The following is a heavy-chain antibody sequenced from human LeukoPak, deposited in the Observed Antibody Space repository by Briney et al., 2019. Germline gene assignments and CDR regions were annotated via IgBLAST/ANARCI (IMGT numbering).Heavy chain of an antibody. V-gene: IGHV3-7*01. CDR3: ARQGRSYYDFWSGYCALDY. D-gene: IGHD3-3*01. Sequence: GGSPRLSCAASGFTFSSYWMSWVRQAPGKGLEWVANIKQDGSEKYYVDSVKGRFTISRDNAKNSLYLQMNSLRAEDTAVYYCARQGRSYYDFWSGYCALDYWGQGTLVTVSS. CDR2: IKQDGSEK. CDR1: GFTFSSYW. J-gene: IGHJ4*02.